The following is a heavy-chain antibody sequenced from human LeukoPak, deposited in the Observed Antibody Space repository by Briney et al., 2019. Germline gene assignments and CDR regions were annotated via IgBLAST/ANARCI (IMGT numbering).Heavy chain of an antibody. D-gene: IGHD2-2*01. CDR1: CRYFSGYY. CDR2: NNHSGST. V-gene: IGHV4-34*01. Sequence: PSETLSLTWAVYCRYFSGYYWRRIRQPPGKGPELIGENNHSGSTNYDPTIKSRVTISVDTSKNQFSLKLSSVTAADTAVYYCARTTLVKYSTSLYYYYYMDVWGKGTTVTVSS. CDR3: ARTTLVKYSTSLYYYYYMDV. J-gene: IGHJ6*03.